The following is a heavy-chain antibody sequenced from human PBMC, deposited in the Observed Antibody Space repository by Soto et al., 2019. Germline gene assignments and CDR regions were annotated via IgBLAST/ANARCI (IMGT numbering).Heavy chain of an antibody. D-gene: IGHD3-22*01. CDR3: ARDPYYYDSSGYYTFA. V-gene: IGHV1-69*13. CDR1: GGTFSSYA. CDR2: IIPIFGTA. Sequence: ASVKVSCKASGGTFSSYAISWVRQAPGQGLEWMGGIIPIFGTANYAQKFQGRVTITADESTSTAYMELSSLRSEDTAVYYCARDPYYYDSSGYYTFAWGQGTLVTVSS. J-gene: IGHJ5*02.